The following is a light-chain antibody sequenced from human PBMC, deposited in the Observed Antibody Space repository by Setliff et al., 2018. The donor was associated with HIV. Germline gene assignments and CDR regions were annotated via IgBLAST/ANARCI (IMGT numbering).Light chain of an antibody. CDR1: TGAVTDNYF. CDR2: STS. V-gene: IGLV7-43*01. J-gene: IGLJ1*01. Sequence: QAVVTQAPSLTVSPGGTVTLTCASSTGAVTDNYFPNWYQQKPGQAPRPLIYSTSKKYPWTPARFSGSLLGGKAALTLSNVQPADEAEYYCLLYAGDSQAFGTGTKVTVL. CDR3: LLYAGDSQA.